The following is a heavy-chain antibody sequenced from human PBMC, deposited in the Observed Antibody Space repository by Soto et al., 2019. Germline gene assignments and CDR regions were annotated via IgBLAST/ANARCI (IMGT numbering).Heavy chain of an antibody. CDR2: LWYDGSRQ. Sequence: QVQLVESGGGVVQPGRSLRLSCAASGFTFSDYGMYWVRQAPGKGLEWVAMLWYDGSRQCYADSVKGRFTVSRDNSKNTLYLQMNSLRAEDTAVYYCARVGYGDYLNDFDYWGQGTLVTVSS. J-gene: IGHJ4*02. V-gene: IGHV3-33*01. CDR3: ARVGYGDYLNDFDY. CDR1: GFTFSDYG. D-gene: IGHD4-17*01.